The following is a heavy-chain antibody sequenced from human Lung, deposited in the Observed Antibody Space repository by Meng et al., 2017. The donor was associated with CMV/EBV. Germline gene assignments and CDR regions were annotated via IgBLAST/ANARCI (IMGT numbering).Heavy chain of an antibody. CDR2: INTDGSFT. CDR1: GFTFSKYW. CDR3: GRDLTGERDQ. D-gene: IGHD7-27*01. V-gene: IGHV3-74*03. Sequence: EVQLVESGGGLVQPGGSLGLSCEDSGFTFSKYWFHWVRQVPGEGLVWVSRINTDGSFTSYADSVKGRFTISRDNAKNTLYLHMHTLRVDDSAVYYCGRDLTGERDQWGQGTLVTVSS. J-gene: IGHJ4*02.